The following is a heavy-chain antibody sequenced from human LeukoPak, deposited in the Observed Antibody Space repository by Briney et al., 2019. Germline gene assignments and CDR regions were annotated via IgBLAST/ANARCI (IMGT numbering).Heavy chain of an antibody. Sequence: GGSLRLSCAASGFTFSSYAMSWVRQPPGKGLEWVSTISGSGRSTYDADSVKGRFTISRDKSKNTLYLQMNSLRTEDTAVYYCAKAPFYDFWGGNYFDSWGQGTLVTVSS. CDR1: GFTFSSYA. D-gene: IGHD3-3*01. J-gene: IGHJ4*02. V-gene: IGHV3-23*01. CDR2: ISGSGRST. CDR3: AKAPFYDFWGGNYFDS.